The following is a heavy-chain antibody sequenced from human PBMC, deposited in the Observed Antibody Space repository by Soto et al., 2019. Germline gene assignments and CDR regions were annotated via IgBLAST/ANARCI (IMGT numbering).Heavy chain of an antibody. J-gene: IGHJ6*02. V-gene: IGHV6-1*01. CDR3: AREGYSSSWLLGDYYYYGMDV. CDR1: GDSVSSNSSA. Sequence: SQTLSLPCAISGDSVSSNSSACNWIRQSPSRGLEWLGRTYYRSKWYNDYAVSVKSRITINPGTSKNQFSLQLNSVTPEDTAVYYCAREGYSSSWLLGDYYYYGMDVWGQGTTVTVSS. CDR2: TYYRSKWYN. D-gene: IGHD6-13*01.